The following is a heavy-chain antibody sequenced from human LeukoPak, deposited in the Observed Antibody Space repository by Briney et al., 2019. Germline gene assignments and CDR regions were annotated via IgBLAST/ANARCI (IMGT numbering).Heavy chain of an antibody. Sequence: GRSLRLSCAASGFTFSNYDMHWVRQAPGKGLEWVAVISYDGTNKYYADSVKGRFTISRDNSKSTLYLQMNSLRAEDTAVYYCAAAYSGSYLYFDLWGRGTLVTVSS. CDR1: GFTFSNYD. CDR3: AAAYSGSYLYFDL. J-gene: IGHJ2*01. D-gene: IGHD1-26*01. V-gene: IGHV3-30*03. CDR2: ISYDGTNK.